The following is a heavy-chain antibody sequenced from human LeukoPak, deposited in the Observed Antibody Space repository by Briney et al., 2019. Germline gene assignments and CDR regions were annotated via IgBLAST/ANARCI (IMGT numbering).Heavy chain of an antibody. V-gene: IGHV4-59*01. J-gene: IGHJ4*02. D-gene: IGHD1-26*01. CDR3: ASFSGSYYDD. CDR2: LYYSGIT. Sequence: SETLPLTCTVSGGSIRSYYWSWIRQPPGKGLEWIGYLYYSGITNYNPSLKSRVTISVDTSKNQFSLKLSSVTAADTAVYYCASFSGSYYDDWGQGTLVTVSS. CDR1: GGSIRSYY.